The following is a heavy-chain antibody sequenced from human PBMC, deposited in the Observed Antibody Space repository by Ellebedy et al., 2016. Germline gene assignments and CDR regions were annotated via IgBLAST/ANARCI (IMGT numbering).Heavy chain of an antibody. V-gene: IGHV3-30*03. Sequence: GESLKISXAASGFTFSSYAMSWVRQAPGKGLEWLALISYDGADAYYADSVKGRFTISRDNSKNTLYLQINSLRTKDTATYFCARELDYWGQGTLVTVSS. CDR1: GFTFSSYA. J-gene: IGHJ4*02. CDR3: ARELDY. CDR2: ISYDGADA.